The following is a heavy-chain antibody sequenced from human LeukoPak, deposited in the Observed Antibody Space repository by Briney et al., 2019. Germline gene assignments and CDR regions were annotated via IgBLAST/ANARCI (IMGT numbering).Heavy chain of an antibody. J-gene: IGHJ4*02. V-gene: IGHV3-74*01. CDR2: INSDGSST. CDR1: GFTFSSYR. D-gene: IGHD1-26*01. CDR3: ARDLSKEGATEY. Sequence: GGSLRLSCAASGFTFSSYRMHWVRQAPGKGLVWVSRINSDGSSTSYADSVKGRFTISRDNAKSTLYLQMNCLRAEETAVYYCARDLSKEGATEYCGEGALVTASS.